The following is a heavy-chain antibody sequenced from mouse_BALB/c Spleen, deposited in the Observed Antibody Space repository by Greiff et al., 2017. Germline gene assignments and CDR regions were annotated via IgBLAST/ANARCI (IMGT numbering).Heavy chain of an antibody. CDR1: GFTFSNYW. CDR3: TRDGNYVESAMDY. J-gene: IGHJ4*01. V-gene: IGHV6-6*02. Sequence: EVKLQESGGGLVQPGGSMKLSCVASGFTFSNYWMNWVSQSPEKGLEWVAEIRLKSNNYATHYAESVKGRFTISRDDSKSSVYLQMNNLRAEDTGIYYCTRDGNYVESAMDYWGQGTSVTVSS. CDR2: IRLKSNNYAT. D-gene: IGHD2-1*01.